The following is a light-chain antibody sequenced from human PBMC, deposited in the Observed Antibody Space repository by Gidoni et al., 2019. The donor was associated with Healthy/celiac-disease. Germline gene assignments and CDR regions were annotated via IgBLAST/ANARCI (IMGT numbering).Light chain of an antibody. CDR2: GNS. CDR1: RSNIGSGYD. V-gene: IGLV1-40*01. CDR3: QSYDSSLSAPYV. Sequence: QSVLTQPPSVSGAPGQRVTISCAGSRSNIGSGYDVHWSQQLPGTAPKLLIYGNSNRPSGVPDRFSGSKSGTSASLAITGLQAEDEADYYCQSYDSSLSAPYVFGTGTKVTVL. J-gene: IGLJ1*01.